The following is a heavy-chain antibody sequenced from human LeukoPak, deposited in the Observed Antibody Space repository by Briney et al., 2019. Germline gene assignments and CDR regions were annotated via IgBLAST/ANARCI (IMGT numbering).Heavy chain of an antibody. J-gene: IGHJ4*02. CDR1: GFTFDDYA. D-gene: IGHD5-24*01. Sequence: GGSLRLSCAASGFTFDDYAMHWVRQAPGKGLEWVSGISWNSGSIGYADSVKGRFTISRDNAKNSLYLQMNSLRAGDTAVYYCARARRRDGYNSFDYWGQGTLVTVSS. V-gene: IGHV3-9*01. CDR2: ISWNSGSI. CDR3: ARARRRDGYNSFDY.